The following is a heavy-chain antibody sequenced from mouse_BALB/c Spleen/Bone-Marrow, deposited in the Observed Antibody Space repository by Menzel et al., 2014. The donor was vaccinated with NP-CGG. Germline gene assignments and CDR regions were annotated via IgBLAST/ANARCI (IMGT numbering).Heavy chain of an antibody. V-gene: IGHV1-61*01. CDR2: IDPSDSET. D-gene: IGHD2-10*02. CDR3: ARGYGNSVAWFAY. J-gene: IGHJ3*01. Sequence: QVQLQQSGAELVRPGTSVKLSCKASGYTFTTYWMNWVRQRPGQGLEWIGKIDPSDSETHYNQMFKDKATLTVDKSSSTAYMQLGSLTSEDSAVYYCARGYGNSVAWFAYWGQGTLVTVSA. CDR1: GYTFTTYW.